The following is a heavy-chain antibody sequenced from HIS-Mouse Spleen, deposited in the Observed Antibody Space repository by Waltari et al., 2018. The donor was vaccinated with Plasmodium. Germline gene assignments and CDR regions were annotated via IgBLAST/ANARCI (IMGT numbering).Heavy chain of an antibody. CDR2: IKQDGSEK. D-gene: IGHD6-13*01. J-gene: IGHJ2*01. CDR1: GFTFGSYC. V-gene: IGHV3-7*01. Sequence: EVQLVESGGSLVQPGGSLRISCGASGFTFGSYCMSWVRQAPGKGLEWVANIKQDGSEKYYVDSVKGRFTISRDNAKNSLYLQMNSLRAEDTAVYYCASSWYWYFDLWGRGTLVTVSS. CDR3: ASSWYWYFDL.